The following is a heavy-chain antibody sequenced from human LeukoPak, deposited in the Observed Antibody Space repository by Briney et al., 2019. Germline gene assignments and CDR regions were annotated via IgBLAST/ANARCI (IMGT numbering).Heavy chain of an antibody. V-gene: IGHV4-34*01. J-gene: IGHJ4*02. D-gene: IGHD3-10*01. CDR2: INHSGST. CDR3: AREQGTKNFDY. Sequence: PSETLSPTCAVYGWSFSGYYWSWIRQPPGKGLEWIGEINHSGSTNYNPSLKNRVTISVDTSKNQFSLKLSSVTAADTAVYYCAREQGTKNFDYWGQGTLVTVSS. CDR1: GWSFSGYY.